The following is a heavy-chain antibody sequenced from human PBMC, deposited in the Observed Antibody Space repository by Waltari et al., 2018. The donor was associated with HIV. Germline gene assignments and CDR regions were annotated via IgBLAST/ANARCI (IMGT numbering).Heavy chain of an antibody. Sequence: EVQLVESGGGLVKPGESLRLSCTPSGFTFSRSSVTWVRQAPGKGLEWVSSIDGSSSHIYYADSVRGRFTISRDNGKNSLYLQMSTLRAEDTAVYYCARFAPGAGNFYFDYWGQGTLVTVSS. CDR1: GFTFSRSS. J-gene: IGHJ4*02. CDR2: IDGSSSHI. CDR3: ARFAPGAGNFYFDY. V-gene: IGHV3-21*02. D-gene: IGHD2-8*02.